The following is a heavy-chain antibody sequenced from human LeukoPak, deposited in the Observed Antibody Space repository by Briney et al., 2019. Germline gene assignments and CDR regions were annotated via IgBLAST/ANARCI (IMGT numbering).Heavy chain of an antibody. J-gene: IGHJ4*02. D-gene: IGHD3-22*01. V-gene: IGHV3-21*04. CDR1: GFTFSSYS. CDR2: VSTGSNYI. Sequence: GGSLRLSCTASGFTFSSYSLNWVRQAPGKGLEWVSSVSTGSNYIYYADSVKGRFTISRDNSKNTLYLQMNSLRAEDTAVYYCAKGSQRSYDSSGYYYWGQGTLVTVSS. CDR3: AKGSQRSYDSSGYYY.